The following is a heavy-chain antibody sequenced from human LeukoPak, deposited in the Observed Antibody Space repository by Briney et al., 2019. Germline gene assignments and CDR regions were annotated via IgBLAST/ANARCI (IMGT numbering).Heavy chain of an antibody. CDR3: ARNRDGYNSFDY. CDR2: IYHSGST. CDR1: GGSISSGGYY. Sequence: SETLSLTCTVSGGSISSGGYYWSWIRQPPGKGLEWIGYIYHSGSTYYNPSLKSRVTISVDRSKNQFSLKLNSVTAADTAVYYCARNRDGYNSFDYWGQGTLVTVSS. J-gene: IGHJ4*02. D-gene: IGHD5-24*01. V-gene: IGHV4-30-2*01.